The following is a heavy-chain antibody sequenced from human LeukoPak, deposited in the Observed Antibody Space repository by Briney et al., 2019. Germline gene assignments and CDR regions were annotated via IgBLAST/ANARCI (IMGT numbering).Heavy chain of an antibody. Sequence: PRGSLRLSCAASGFTFDDYAMHWVRQAPGKGLEWVSGISWNSGSIGYADSVKGRFTISRDNAKNSLYLQMNSLRAEDTAVYYCARDPASGSYDYWGQGTLVTVSS. J-gene: IGHJ4*02. CDR2: ISWNSGSI. V-gene: IGHV3-9*01. CDR3: ARDPASGSYDY. CDR1: GFTFDDYA. D-gene: IGHD1-26*01.